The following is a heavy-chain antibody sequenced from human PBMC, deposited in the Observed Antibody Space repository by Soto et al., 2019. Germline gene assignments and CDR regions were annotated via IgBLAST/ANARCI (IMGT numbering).Heavy chain of an antibody. CDR1: GSSFTNHW. Sequence: GESLKISCKGSGSSFTNHWITWVRQMPGKGLEWMGRIDPSDSYINYSPSFQGHVTISADKSISTAYLQWSSLEASDTATYYCARHSYYDSSGGGYWGQGTPVTVS. CDR2: IDPSDSYI. CDR3: ARHSYYDSSGGGY. D-gene: IGHD3-22*01. V-gene: IGHV5-10-1*01. J-gene: IGHJ4*02.